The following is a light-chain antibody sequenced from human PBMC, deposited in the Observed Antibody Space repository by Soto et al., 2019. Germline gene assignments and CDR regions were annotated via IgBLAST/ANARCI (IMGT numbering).Light chain of an antibody. V-gene: IGLV2-14*01. J-gene: IGLJ2*01. CDR2: GVT. CDR1: SSDVGGYNY. CDR3: SSYTSSTTLSVV. Sequence: QSALTQPASVSGSPGQSITISCTGTSSDVGGYNYVSWYQQHPGKAPKLMIYGVTNRPSGVSNRFSGSKSGNTASLTISGLQAEDEXXYYCSSYTSSTTLSVVFGGGTKLTV.